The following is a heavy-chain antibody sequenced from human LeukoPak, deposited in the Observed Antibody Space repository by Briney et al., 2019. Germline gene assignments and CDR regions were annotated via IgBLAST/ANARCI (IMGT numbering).Heavy chain of an antibody. J-gene: IGHJ4*02. CDR1: GASISSGGYY. V-gene: IGHV4-31*03. D-gene: IGHD2-15*01. CDR3: ANHCSGGTCYRYYFDH. Sequence: PSQTLSLTCTVSGASISSGGYYWSWLRQHPAKGLEWLGYIYYTGSTYYNPSLKSRVTMSVGTSRNQFSLTLSSVTAADTGVYYCANHCSGGTCYRYYFDHWGQGTLVTVSA. CDR2: IYYTGST.